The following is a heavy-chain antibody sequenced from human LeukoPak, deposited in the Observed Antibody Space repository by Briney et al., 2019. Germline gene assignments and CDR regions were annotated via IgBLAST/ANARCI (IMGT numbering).Heavy chain of an antibody. V-gene: IGHV3-7*01. CDR1: GFTFSTYW. J-gene: IGHJ3*02. CDR2: IMEDGSEK. CDR3: ARDQFYAFDI. Sequence: GGSLRLSCAASGFTFSTYWMTWVRQAPGKGLEWVASIMEDGSEKYYVDSVKGRFTISRDNAKNSLYLQMNSLRDEDTAVYYCARDQFYAFDIWGQGTMVTVSS.